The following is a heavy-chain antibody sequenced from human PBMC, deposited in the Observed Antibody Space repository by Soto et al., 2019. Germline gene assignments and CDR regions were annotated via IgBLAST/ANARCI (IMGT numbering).Heavy chain of an antibody. Sequence: SETLSLTCTVSGGSISSYYWSWIRQPPGKGLEWIGYIYYSGSTNYNPSLKSRVTISVDTSKNQFSLKLSSVTAADTAVYYCAREVTIFGGPLGFDPWGQGTLVTVSS. CDR3: AREVTIFGGPLGFDP. CDR2: IYYSGST. D-gene: IGHD3-3*01. CDR1: GGSISSYY. J-gene: IGHJ5*02. V-gene: IGHV4-59*01.